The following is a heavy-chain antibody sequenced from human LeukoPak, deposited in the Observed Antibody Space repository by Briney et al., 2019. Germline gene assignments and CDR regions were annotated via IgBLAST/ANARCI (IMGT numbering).Heavy chain of an antibody. CDR2: ISGSGGST. V-gene: IGHV3-23*01. CDR1: GFTFSSYA. Sequence: GGSLRLSCAASGFTFSSYAMGWVRQAPGKGLEWVSIISGSGGSTYYADSVKGRFTISRDNSKNTLYLQMNSLRAEDTAVYYCAKLGSSGPNGIDYWGQGTLVTVSS. J-gene: IGHJ4*02. D-gene: IGHD6-19*01. CDR3: AKLGSSGPNGIDY.